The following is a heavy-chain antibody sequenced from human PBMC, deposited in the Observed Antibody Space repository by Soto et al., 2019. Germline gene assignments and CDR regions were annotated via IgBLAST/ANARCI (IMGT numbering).Heavy chain of an antibody. Sequence: PSETLSLTCTVSGGSISSSSYYWGWIRQPPGKGLEWIGSIYYSGSTYYNPSLKSRVTISVDTSKNQFSLKLSSVTAADTAVYYCARVDYGGGHDAFDIWGQGTMVTVSS. CDR3: ARVDYGGGHDAFDI. D-gene: IGHD4-17*01. CDR2: IYYSGST. V-gene: IGHV4-39*01. J-gene: IGHJ3*02. CDR1: GGSISSSSYY.